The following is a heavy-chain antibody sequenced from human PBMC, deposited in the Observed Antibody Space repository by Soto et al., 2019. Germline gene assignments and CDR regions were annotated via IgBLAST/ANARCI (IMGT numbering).Heavy chain of an antibody. J-gene: IGHJ6*01. CDR1: GFTFSSYA. Sequence: WGSLRISCASSGFTFSSYAMSWVRQAPGKGLEWVSAISGSGGSTYYADSVKGRFTISRDNSKNTLYLQMNSLRAEDTAVYYCPKPNTRYSYYYGMDVWGQGTPVTVSS. CDR3: PKPNTRYSYYYGMDV. V-gene: IGHV3-23*01. CDR2: ISGSGGST.